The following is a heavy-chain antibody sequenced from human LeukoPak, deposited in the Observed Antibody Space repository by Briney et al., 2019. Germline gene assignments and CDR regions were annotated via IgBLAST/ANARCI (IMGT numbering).Heavy chain of an antibody. CDR2: INSDGSST. D-gene: IGHD3-9*01. V-gene: IGHV3-74*01. CDR3: ARGYYDILTGQAAFDI. Sequence: GGSLRLSCAASGFTFSSYWMHWVRQAPGKGLVWVSRINSDGSSTSYADSVKGRFTISRDNAKNTLYLQMNSLRAEDTAVYYCARGYYDILTGQAAFDIWGQGTMVTVSS. J-gene: IGHJ3*02. CDR1: GFTFSSYW.